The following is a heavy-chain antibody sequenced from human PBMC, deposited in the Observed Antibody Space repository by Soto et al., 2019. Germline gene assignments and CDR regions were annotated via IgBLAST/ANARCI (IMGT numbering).Heavy chain of an antibody. J-gene: IGHJ4*02. CDR2: ISSSSSYI. CDR3: AREGSKYDFWSGYYFDY. CDR1: GFTFSSYS. D-gene: IGHD3-3*01. Sequence: EVQLVESGGGLVKPGGSLRLSCAASGFTFSSYSMNWVRQAPGQGLEWVSSISSSSSYIYYADSVKGRFTISRDNAKNSLYLQMNSLRAEDTAVYYCAREGSKYDFWSGYYFDYWGQGTLVTVSS. V-gene: IGHV3-21*01.